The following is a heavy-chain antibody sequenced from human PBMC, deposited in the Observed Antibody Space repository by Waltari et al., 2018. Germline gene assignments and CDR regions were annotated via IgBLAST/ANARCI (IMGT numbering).Heavy chain of an antibody. CDR2: INAGNGNT. V-gene: IGHV1-3*01. Sequence: QVQLVQSGAEVKKPGASVKVSCKASGDTFTSYAMYWVRQAPGQRLEWMGWINAGNGNTKYSQKFQGRVTITRDTSASTAYMELSSLRSEDTAVYYCARVEGAAGLDIWGQGTMVTVSS. CDR3: ARVEGAAGLDI. D-gene: IGHD3-16*01. CDR1: GDTFTSYA. J-gene: IGHJ3*02.